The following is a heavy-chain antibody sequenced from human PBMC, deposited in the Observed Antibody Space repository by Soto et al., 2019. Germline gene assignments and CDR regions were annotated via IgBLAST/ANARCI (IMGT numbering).Heavy chain of an antibody. CDR2: INVYNGKT. CDR3: ARVPDPTYFDS. J-gene: IGHJ4*02. Sequence: QVQLVQSGGEVAKPGASVKVSCKASGYTFTNYGINWVRQAPGLGLEWMGWINVYNGKTNYAQKFQARVTMTTDTSTNSVYMELRSLRSDDTAVYYCARVPDPTYFDSWGQGTLVIVSS. V-gene: IGHV1-18*01. CDR1: GYTFTNYG.